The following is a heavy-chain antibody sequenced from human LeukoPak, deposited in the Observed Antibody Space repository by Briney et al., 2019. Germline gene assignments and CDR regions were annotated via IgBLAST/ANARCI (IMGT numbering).Heavy chain of an antibody. CDR1: VFTFSKYW. CDR3: ATKQWLAPPPDS. Sequence: GGSLRLSCAASVFTFSKYWMLWVRHAPGKGLESVSRINTDGTVTTYADSVKGRFTVSRDNTDNTMCLQMNSVRDEDTAVYYCATKQWLAPPPDSWGQGTPVTVSS. CDR2: INTDGTVT. D-gene: IGHD6-19*01. V-gene: IGHV3-74*01. J-gene: IGHJ4*02.